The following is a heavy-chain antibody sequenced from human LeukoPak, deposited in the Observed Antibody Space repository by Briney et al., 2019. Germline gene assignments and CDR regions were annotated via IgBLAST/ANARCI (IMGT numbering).Heavy chain of an antibody. Sequence: GGSLRLSCAASGFTFSSYAMHWVRQAPGKGLEYVSAISGNGDSTYYANSVKGRFTISRDNSKNTLYLQMNSLRAEDTAVYYCATPLTGLHYWGQGTLVTVSS. CDR2: ISGNGDST. J-gene: IGHJ4*02. CDR3: ATPLTGLHY. CDR1: GFTFSSYA. D-gene: IGHD1-14*01. V-gene: IGHV3-64*01.